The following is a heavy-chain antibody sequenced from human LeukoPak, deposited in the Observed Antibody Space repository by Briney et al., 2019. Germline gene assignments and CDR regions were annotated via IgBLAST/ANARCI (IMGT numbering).Heavy chain of an antibody. CDR3: ATPSGATGDPRSFDY. V-gene: IGHV3-21*04. CDR2: ISSSSSYI. Sequence: GGSLRLSCAASGFTFSSYSMNWVRQAPGKGLEWVSSISSSSSYIYYADSVKGRFTISRDNAKNSLYLQMNSLRAEDTAVYYCATPSGATGDPRSFDYWGQGTLVTVSS. CDR1: GFTFSSYS. J-gene: IGHJ4*02. D-gene: IGHD3-16*01.